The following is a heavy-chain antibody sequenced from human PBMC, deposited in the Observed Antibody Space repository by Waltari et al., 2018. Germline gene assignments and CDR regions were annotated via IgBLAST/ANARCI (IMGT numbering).Heavy chain of an antibody. CDR3: ATVEYSSSSGWYFDL. D-gene: IGHD6-6*01. Sequence: QVQLVQSGAEVKKPGASVKVPCTVSGYTLTDLSMHWVRQAPGKGLEWMGGFDPEDGETIYAQKFQGRVTMTEDTSTDTAYMELSSLRSEDTAVYYCATVEYSSSSGWYFDLWGRGTLVTVSS. CDR1: GYTLTDLS. V-gene: IGHV1-24*01. J-gene: IGHJ2*01. CDR2: FDPEDGET.